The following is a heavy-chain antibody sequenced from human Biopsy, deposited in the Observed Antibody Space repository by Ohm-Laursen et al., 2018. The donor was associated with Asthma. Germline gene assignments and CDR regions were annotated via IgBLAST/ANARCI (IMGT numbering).Heavy chain of an antibody. V-gene: IGHV3-53*01. CDR2: IYSGGGT. Sequence: SLRLSCTASGFTVSTNGMSWVRQPPGKGLEWVSVIYSGGGTYYADPVQGRVTISRDNSKNTLSLQMNSLRAEDTAAYYCARAYGGSFFSGSFDIWGQGTMVTVSS. J-gene: IGHJ3*02. CDR1: GFTVSTNG. D-gene: IGHD4-23*01. CDR3: ARAYGGSFFSGSFDI.